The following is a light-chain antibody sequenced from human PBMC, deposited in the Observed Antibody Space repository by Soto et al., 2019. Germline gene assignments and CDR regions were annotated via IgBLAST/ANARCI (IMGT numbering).Light chain of an antibody. CDR1: SSDVGGYNS. Sequence: QSVLTQPPSASGSPGQSVTISCTGTSSDVGGYNSVSWYQQHPGKAPKLMIYAVSERPSGVPDRFSGSKSGNTASLTVSGLQAEDEADYYCNSFAGSNNLSVFGTGTKVTVL. CDR2: AVS. J-gene: IGLJ1*01. V-gene: IGLV2-8*01. CDR3: NSFAGSNNLSV.